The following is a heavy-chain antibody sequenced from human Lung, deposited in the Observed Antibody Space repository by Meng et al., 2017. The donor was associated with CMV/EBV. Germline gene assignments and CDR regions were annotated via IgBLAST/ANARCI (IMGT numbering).Heavy chain of an antibody. V-gene: IGHV3-53*01. CDR3: ARAESPYSSGWFSGFSYFDL. J-gene: IGHJ2*01. CDR1: GFTVSNNY. CDR2: IYSGGST. D-gene: IGHD6-19*01. Sequence: SCAASGFTVSNNYMSWVRQAPGKGLEWVSVIYSGGSTNYADSVKGRFTISRDNSKNTLYLQMHSLRAEDTAVYYCARAESPYSSGWFSGFSYFDLWGHGTXVTVSS.